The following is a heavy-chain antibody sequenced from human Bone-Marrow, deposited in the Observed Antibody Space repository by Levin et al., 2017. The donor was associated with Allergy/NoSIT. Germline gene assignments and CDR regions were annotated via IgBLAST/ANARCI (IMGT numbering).Heavy chain of an antibody. CDR3: ARDSYGDYGGGKS. CDR2: IKQDGSEK. V-gene: IGHV3-7*01. D-gene: IGHD4-17*01. CDR1: GFTFSSYW. J-gene: IGHJ4*02. Sequence: PGGSLRLSCAASGFTFSSYWMSWVRQAPGKGLEWVANIKQDGSEKYYVDSVKGRFTISRDNAKNSLYLQMNSLRAEDTAVYYCARDSYGDYGGGKSWGQGTLVTVSS.